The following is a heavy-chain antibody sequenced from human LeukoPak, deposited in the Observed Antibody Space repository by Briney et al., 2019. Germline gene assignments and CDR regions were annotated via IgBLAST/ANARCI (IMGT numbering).Heavy chain of an antibody. CDR1: GFTFSSYA. CDR3: ANPLGDGATFDY. D-gene: IGHD3-16*01. J-gene: IGHJ4*02. CDR2: ISDSGGST. V-gene: IGHV3-23*01. Sequence: GGSPRLSCAASGFTFSSYAMSWVRQAPGKGLEWVSAISDSGGSTYYADSVKGRFTISRDNSKNTLYLQMNSLRAEDTAVYYCANPLGDGATFDYWGQGTLVTVSS.